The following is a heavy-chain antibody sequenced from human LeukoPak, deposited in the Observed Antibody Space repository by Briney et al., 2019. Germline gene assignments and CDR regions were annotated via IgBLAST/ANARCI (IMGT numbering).Heavy chain of an antibody. CDR2: INPNSGGT. J-gene: IGHJ4*02. CDR1: GYTFTGYY. CDR3: ARDWGYYDSNVGY. Sequence: ASVKVSCKASGYTFTGYYMHWVRQAPGQGLEWMGWINPNSGGTNYAQKFQGRVTMTRDTSISTAYMELSRLRSDDMAVYYCARDWGYYDSNVGYWGQGTLVTVSS. V-gene: IGHV1-2*02. D-gene: IGHD3-22*01.